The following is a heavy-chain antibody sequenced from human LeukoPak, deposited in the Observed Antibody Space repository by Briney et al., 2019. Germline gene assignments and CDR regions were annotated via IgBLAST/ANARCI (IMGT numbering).Heavy chain of an antibody. Sequence: GGSLRLSCAASGFTFSSYAMSWVRQAPGKGLEWVSPISVSGGSTYYPDPVKGRFTISRDNSKNTLYLQMNSLRAEDTAVYYCAKGRSGYYDSPLDYWGQGILVTVSS. J-gene: IGHJ4*02. CDR1: GFTFSSYA. V-gene: IGHV3-23*01. D-gene: IGHD3-22*01. CDR3: AKGRSGYYDSPLDY. CDR2: ISVSGGST.